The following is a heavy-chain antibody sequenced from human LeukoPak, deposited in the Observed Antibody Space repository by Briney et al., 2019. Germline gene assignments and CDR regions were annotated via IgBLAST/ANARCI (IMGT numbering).Heavy chain of an antibody. CDR3: AKVDTAMANDY. Sequence: PGGSLRLSCAASGFTFSSYGMHWVRQAPGKGLEWVAVISYDGSNKYYADSVKGRFTISRDNSKNTLYLQMNSLRAEDTAVYYCAKVDTAMANDYWGQGTLVTVSS. J-gene: IGHJ4*02. CDR2: ISYDGSNK. CDR1: GFTFSSYG. V-gene: IGHV3-30*18. D-gene: IGHD5-18*01.